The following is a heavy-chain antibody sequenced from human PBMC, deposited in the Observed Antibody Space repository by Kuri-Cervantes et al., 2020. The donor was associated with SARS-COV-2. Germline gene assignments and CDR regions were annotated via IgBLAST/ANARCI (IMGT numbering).Heavy chain of an antibody. CDR1: GGSISSSSYY. D-gene: IGHD3-3*01. CDR3: ARAGEWLLGDAFDI. Sequence: GSLRLSCTVSGGSISSSSYYWGWIRRPPGKGLEWIGSIYYSGSTYYNPSLKSRVTISVDTSKNQFSLKLSSVTAADTAVYYCARAGEWLLGDAFDIWGQGTMVTVSS. CDR2: IYYSGST. J-gene: IGHJ3*02. V-gene: IGHV4-39*07.